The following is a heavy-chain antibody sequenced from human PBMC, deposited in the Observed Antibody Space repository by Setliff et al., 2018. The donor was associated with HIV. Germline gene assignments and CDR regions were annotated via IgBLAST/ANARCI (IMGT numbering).Heavy chain of an antibody. Sequence: PSETLSLTCTVSGSSISSTSYYWGWIRQPPGKGLEWIGSVYNSGSTYYNPSLKSRVTIAVGTSKNQFSLKLSSVTAADTALYYCVGSRITMVRGVIIGRNWFDPWGQGILVTVSS. CDR3: VGSRITMVRGVIIGRNWFDP. J-gene: IGHJ5*02. V-gene: IGHV4-39*01. D-gene: IGHD3-10*01. CDR2: VYNSGST. CDR1: GSSISSTSYY.